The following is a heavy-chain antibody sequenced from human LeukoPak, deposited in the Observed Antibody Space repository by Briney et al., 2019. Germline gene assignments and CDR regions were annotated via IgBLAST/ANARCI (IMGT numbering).Heavy chain of an antibody. CDR3: AKFGQQLVPYYFDY. J-gene: IGHJ4*02. Sequence: PGGSLRLSCAASGFTFDDYTMHWVRQAPGKGLEWVSGISWNSGSIGYADSVKGRFTISRDNAKNSLYLQMNSLRAEDTALYYCAKFGQQLVPYYFDYWGQGTLVTVSS. V-gene: IGHV3-9*01. CDR2: ISWNSGSI. D-gene: IGHD6-13*01. CDR1: GFTFDDYT.